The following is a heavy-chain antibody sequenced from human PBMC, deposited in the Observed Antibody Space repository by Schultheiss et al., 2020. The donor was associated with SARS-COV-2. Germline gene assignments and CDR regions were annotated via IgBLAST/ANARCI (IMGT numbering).Heavy chain of an antibody. V-gene: IGHV3-23*01. CDR2: ISGSGGST. D-gene: IGHD2-15*01. CDR1: GFTFSTYA. Sequence: GGSLRLSCAASGFTFSTYAMSWVRQAPGKGLEWVSTISGSGGSTYYADSVKGRFTISRDNSKNTLYLQMNSLRAEDTAVYFCAKDGRLYCSGGRCYDYNYYGMDVWGQGTTVTVSS. CDR3: AKDGRLYCSGGRCYDYNYYGMDV. J-gene: IGHJ6*02.